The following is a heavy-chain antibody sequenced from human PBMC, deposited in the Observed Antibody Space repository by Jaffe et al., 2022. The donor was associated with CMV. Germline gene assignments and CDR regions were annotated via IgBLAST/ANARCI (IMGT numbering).Heavy chain of an antibody. CDR1: GFTVSSNY. D-gene: IGHD1-26*01. CDR2: IYSGGST. Sequence: EVQLVESGGGLVQPGGSLRLSCAASGFTVSSNYMSWVRQAPGKGLEWVSVIYSGGSTYYADSVKGRFTISRDNSKNTLYLQMNSLRAEDTAVYYCASGPYSGSYYGFDYWGQGTLVTVSS. V-gene: IGHV3-66*01. CDR3: ASGPYSGSYYGFDY. J-gene: IGHJ4*02.